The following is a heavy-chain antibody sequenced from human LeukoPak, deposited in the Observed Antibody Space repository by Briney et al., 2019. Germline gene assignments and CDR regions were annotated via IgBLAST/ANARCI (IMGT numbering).Heavy chain of an antibody. CDR1: GGTFSSYA. CDR2: IIPILGIA. J-gene: IGHJ4*02. D-gene: IGHD6-13*01. V-gene: IGHV1-69*04. Sequence: SVKVSCKASGGTFSSYAISWVRQAPGQGLEWMGRIIPILGIANYAQKFQGRVTMTRDTSTSTVYMELSSLRSEDTAVYYCARGDIAAAGNWGQGTLVTVSS. CDR3: ARGDIAAAGN.